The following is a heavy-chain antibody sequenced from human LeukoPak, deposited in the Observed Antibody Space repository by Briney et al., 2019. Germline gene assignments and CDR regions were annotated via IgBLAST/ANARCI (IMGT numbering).Heavy chain of an antibody. V-gene: IGHV1-8*01. CDR2: MNPNSGNT. CDR3: ARANYYGSGKKDLDY. CDR1: GYTFTTYD. D-gene: IGHD3-10*01. J-gene: IGHJ4*02. Sequence: ASVKVSCKASGYTFTTYDINWVRQATGQGLEWMGWMNPNSGNTGYAQKFQGSVTMTRNTSMSTAYMELNSPRSEDTAVYYCARANYYGSGKKDLDYWGQGTLVTVSS.